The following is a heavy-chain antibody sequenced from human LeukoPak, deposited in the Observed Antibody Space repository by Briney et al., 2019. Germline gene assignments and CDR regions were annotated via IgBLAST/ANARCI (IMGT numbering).Heavy chain of an antibody. Sequence: SVKVSCKASGGTFSSYAISWVRQAPGQGLEWMGRIIPIFGTANYAQKFQGRATITTDESTSTAYMELSSLRSEDTAVYYCARGPGTTENWFDPWGQGTLVTVSS. V-gene: IGHV1-69*05. J-gene: IGHJ5*02. CDR3: ARGPGTTENWFDP. CDR2: IIPIFGTA. CDR1: GGTFSSYA. D-gene: IGHD1-7*01.